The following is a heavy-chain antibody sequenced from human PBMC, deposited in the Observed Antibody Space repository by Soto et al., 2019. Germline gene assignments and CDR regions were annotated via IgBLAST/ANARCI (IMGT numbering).Heavy chain of an antibody. J-gene: IGHJ4*02. CDR3: ARAWNAYCGGDCYNYYFDY. V-gene: IGHV3-33*01. D-gene: IGHD2-21*02. CDR2: IWYDGSNI. CDR1: GFTFSSYG. Sequence: PGGSLRLSCAASGFTFSSYGMHWVRQAPGKGLEWVAVIWYDGSNIYYADSVKGRFTISRDNAKNTLYLQMNSLRDEDTAVYYCARAWNAYCGGDCYNYYFDYWGQGTLVTVSS.